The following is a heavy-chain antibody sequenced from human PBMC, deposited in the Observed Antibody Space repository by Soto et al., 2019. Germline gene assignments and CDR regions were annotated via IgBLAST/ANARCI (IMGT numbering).Heavy chain of an antibody. J-gene: IGHJ6*02. CDR3: ARLPTDYGMDV. CDR1: GFTFTDYY. CDR2: INPNSGDT. V-gene: IGHV1-2*04. Sequence: QVQLVQSGAEVKKPGASMKVSCRASGFTFTDYYIHWVRQAPGQGLEWMGWINPNSGDTNYAQKFQGWVTMTRDTSSSTAYMELSRLRSDDTAVYYCARLPTDYGMDVWGQGTTVTVSS.